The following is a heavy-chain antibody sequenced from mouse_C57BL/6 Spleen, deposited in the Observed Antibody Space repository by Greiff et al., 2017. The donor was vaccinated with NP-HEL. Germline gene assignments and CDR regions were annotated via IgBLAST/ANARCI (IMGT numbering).Heavy chain of an antibody. CDR1: AYTFTSYW. D-gene: IGHD1-1*01. CDR2: IYPGSGST. Sequence: QVQLQQPGAELVKPGASVKMSCKASAYTFTSYWITWVKQRPGQGLEWIGDIYPGSGSTNYNEKFKSKATLTVDTSSSTAYMQLSSLTSEDSAVYYGAKKIDYYGSPFDYWGQGTTLTVSS. CDR3: AKKIDYYGSPFDY. J-gene: IGHJ2*01. V-gene: IGHV1-55*01.